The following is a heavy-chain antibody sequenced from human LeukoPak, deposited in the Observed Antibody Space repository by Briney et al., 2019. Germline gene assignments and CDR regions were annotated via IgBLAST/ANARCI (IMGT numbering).Heavy chain of an antibody. CDR2: INPNSGGT. CDR1: GYTFSDYY. J-gene: IGHJ4*02. CDR3: ARDLDH. Sequence: RASVKLSCKASGYTFSDYYIHWVRQAPRQGLEWVGWINPNSGGTNYAQKFQGKVTLTRDTSISTAYMELSRLRSDDTAVYYCARDLDHWGQGTLVTVSS. V-gene: IGHV1-2*02.